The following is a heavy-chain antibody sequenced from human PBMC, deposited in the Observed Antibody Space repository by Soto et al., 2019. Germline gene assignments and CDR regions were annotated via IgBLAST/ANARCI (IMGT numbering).Heavy chain of an antibody. V-gene: IGHV1-8*01. Sequence: ASVKVSCKASGYTFTSYDINWVRQATGQGLEWMGWMNPNSGNTGYAQKFRGRVTMTRNTSISTAYMELSSLRSEDTAVYYCARRNGFSSYYYYGMDVWGQGTTVTVSS. D-gene: IGHD3-3*01. J-gene: IGHJ6*02. CDR1: GYTFTSYD. CDR2: MNPNSGNT. CDR3: ARRNGFSSYYYYGMDV.